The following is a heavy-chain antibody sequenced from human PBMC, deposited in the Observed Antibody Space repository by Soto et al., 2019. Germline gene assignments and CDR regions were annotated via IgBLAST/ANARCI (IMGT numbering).Heavy chain of an antibody. CDR1: GFTFSSYG. J-gene: IGHJ3*02. V-gene: IGHV3-30*03. CDR2: ISYDGSNK. D-gene: IGHD3-22*01. Sequence: QVQLVESGGGVVQPGRSLRLSCAASGFTFSSYGMHWVRQAPGKGLEWVAVISYDGSNKYYADSVKGRFTISRDNSKNTLYLQMNSLRAEDTAVYYCAIAPLGVITPHVLPFDIWGQGTMVTVSS. CDR3: AIAPLGVITPHVLPFDI.